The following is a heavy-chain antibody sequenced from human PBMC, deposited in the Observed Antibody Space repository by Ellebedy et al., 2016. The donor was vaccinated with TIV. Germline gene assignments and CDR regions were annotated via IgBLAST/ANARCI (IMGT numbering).Heavy chain of an antibody. Sequence: AASVKVSCKASGHTFTGDGFGWVRQAPGQGLEWMGWINTYNGNTNYAKSFQGRVTMTTDTSTNTAYLDLRSLRPDDTAVYYCARGITGPVDLGYWGQGTLVTVSS. CDR3: ARGITGPVDLGY. J-gene: IGHJ4*02. D-gene: IGHD1-1*01. CDR2: INTYNGNT. V-gene: IGHV1-18*04. CDR1: GHTFTGDG.